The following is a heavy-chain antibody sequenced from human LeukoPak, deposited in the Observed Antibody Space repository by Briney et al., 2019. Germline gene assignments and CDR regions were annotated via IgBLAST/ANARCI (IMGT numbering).Heavy chain of an antibody. J-gene: IGHJ5*02. CDR1: GFTFSSYW. V-gene: IGHV3-7*01. CDR3: ARDSHTTYYYDSSGYPP. D-gene: IGHD3-22*01. CDR2: IKQDGSEK. Sequence: GGSLRLSCAASGFTFSSYWMSWVRQAPGKGLEWVANIKQDGSEKYYVDSVKGRFTISRDNAKNSLYLQMNSLRAEDTAVYYCARDSHTTYYYDSSGYPPWGQGTLVTVSS.